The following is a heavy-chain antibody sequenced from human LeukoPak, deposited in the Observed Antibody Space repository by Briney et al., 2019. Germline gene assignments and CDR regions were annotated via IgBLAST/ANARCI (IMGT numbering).Heavy chain of an antibody. V-gene: IGHV1-69*13. J-gene: IGHJ5*02. Sequence: SVKVSCKASGGTFSSYAISWVRQAPGQGLEWMGGIIPIFGTANYAQKFQGRVTITADESTSTAYMELSSLRSEDTAVYYCARVVSPENWSDPWGQGTLVTVSS. CDR3: ARVVSPENWSDP. D-gene: IGHD5/OR15-5a*01. CDR1: GGTFSSYA. CDR2: IIPIFGTA.